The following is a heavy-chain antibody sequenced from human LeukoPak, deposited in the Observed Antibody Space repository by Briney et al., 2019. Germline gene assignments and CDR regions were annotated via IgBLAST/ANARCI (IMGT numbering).Heavy chain of an antibody. CDR3: ARDPGYNDRSGYYHMYYSDN. D-gene: IGHD3-22*01. CDR2: IIPIFGTA. J-gene: IGHJ4*02. V-gene: IGHV1-69*13. Sequence: GASVKVSCKASEGTFSSYAIRWVRQAPGQGLEWMGGIIPIFGTANYAQKFQGRLTITADESTSTAYMELSSLRSEDTAVYYCARDPGYNDRSGYYHMYYSDNWGQGTLVTVSS. CDR1: EGTFSSYA.